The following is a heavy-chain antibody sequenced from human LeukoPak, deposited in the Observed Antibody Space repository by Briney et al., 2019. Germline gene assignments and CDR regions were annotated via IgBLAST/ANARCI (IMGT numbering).Heavy chain of an antibody. Sequence: ASVKVSCKASGYTFTSYYMHWVRQAPGHGLEWMGIINHSGCSTSYAQKFQGRVTMTRDTSTSTVYMELSSLRSEDTAVYYCARDTVGYCSSTSCPYGMDVWGKGTTVTVSS. D-gene: IGHD2-2*01. CDR2: INHSGCST. J-gene: IGHJ6*04. CDR3: ARDTVGYCSSTSCPYGMDV. V-gene: IGHV1-46*01. CDR1: GYTFTSYY.